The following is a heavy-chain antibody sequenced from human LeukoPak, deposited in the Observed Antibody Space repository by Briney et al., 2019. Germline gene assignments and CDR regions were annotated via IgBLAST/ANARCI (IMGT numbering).Heavy chain of an antibody. J-gene: IGHJ4*02. CDR2: IHTSGST. CDR3: ARIICSGGSCRFDY. D-gene: IGHD2-15*01. CDR1: GGSISSYY. V-gene: IGHV4-4*07. Sequence: SETLSLTCTVAGGSISSYYWNWIRQPAGKGLEWIGRIHTSGSTNYNPSLKSRVTMSVDTSKNKFSLKLSSVTAADTAVYYCARIICSGGSCRFDYWGQGTLVTVSS.